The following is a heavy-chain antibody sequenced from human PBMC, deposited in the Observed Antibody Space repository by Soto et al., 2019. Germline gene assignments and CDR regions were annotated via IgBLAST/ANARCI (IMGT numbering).Heavy chain of an antibody. CDR2: INTNSGNP. CDR1: GYTFSSYG. V-gene: IGHV1-18*01. Sequence: ASVKVSCKASGYTFSSYGINWVRQAPGQGLEWMGWINTNSGNPNYAQKFQDRVIMTTDTSTGTAYMEMRSLTSDDTAVYYCARKKCFGDCYSFDYWGHGTLVTVS. CDR3: ARKKCFGDCYSFDY. J-gene: IGHJ4*01. D-gene: IGHD2-21*02.